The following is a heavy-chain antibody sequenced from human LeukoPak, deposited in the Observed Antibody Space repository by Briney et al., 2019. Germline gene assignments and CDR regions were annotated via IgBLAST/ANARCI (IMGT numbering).Heavy chain of an antibody. D-gene: IGHD3-22*01. V-gene: IGHV3-23*01. CDR1: GFTFNSYT. CDR2: ISGSGGSI. Sequence: GGSLRLSCAASGFTFNSYTMSWVRQAPGKGLEWVSAISGSGGSIYYADSVKGRFTIYRDNSKNTLYLQMNSLRAEDTAVYYCAKEDRITMIAVVYFDYWGQGTLVTVSS. J-gene: IGHJ4*02. CDR3: AKEDRITMIAVVYFDY.